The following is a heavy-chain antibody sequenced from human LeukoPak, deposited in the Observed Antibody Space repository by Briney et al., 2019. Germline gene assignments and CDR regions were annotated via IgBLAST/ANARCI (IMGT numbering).Heavy chain of an antibody. CDR2: INPNTGAT. D-gene: IGHD6-19*01. CDR3: ARDRVGSGWPRPYYFEV. Sequence: AASVTVSFKASGYTLTGYYLHWVRQAPGQGLEWMGWINPNTGATHSAQKFQGRITMTRDTSISTAYMDLSRLRSDDTAVYYCARDRVGSGWPRPYYFEVWGQGTLVTVSS. V-gene: IGHV1-2*02. J-gene: IGHJ4*02. CDR1: GYTLTGYY.